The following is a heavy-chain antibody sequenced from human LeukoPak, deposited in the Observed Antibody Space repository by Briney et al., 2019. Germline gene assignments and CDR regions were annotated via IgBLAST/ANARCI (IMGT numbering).Heavy chain of an antibody. Sequence: PGGSLRLPCSASGFTFSGYAMHWVGQAPGKGLEYSSGIPSNGGTTYYADSVKGRFTISRDNSKNTLYLQMSSLRAEDTAVYFCVRDRVVVTATFDCWGQRTLVTVSS. CDR1: GFTFSGYA. D-gene: IGHD2-21*02. CDR3: VRDRVVVTATFDC. CDR2: IPSNGGTT. V-gene: IGHV3-64D*06. J-gene: IGHJ4*02.